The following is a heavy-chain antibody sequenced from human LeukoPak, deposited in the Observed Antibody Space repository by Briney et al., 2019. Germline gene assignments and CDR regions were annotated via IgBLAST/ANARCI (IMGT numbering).Heavy chain of an antibody. CDR3: ATSSGWYDINPFDY. CDR1: GFTFSDHY. J-gene: IGHJ4*02. CDR2: TRNKANSYTT. D-gene: IGHD6-19*01. Sequence: QPGRSLRLSCAASGFTFSDHYMDWVRQAPGKGLEWVGRTRNKANSYTTEYAASVKGRFTISRDDSKNSLYLQMNSLKTEDTAVYYCATSSGWYDINPFDYWGQGTLVTVSS. V-gene: IGHV3-72*01.